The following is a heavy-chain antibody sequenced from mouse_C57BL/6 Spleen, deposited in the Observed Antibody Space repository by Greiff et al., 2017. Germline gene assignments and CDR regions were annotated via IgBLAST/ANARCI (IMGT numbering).Heavy chain of an antibody. V-gene: IGHV1-64*01. D-gene: IGHD2-10*01. J-gene: IGHJ3*01. Sequence: QVQLKESGAELVKPGASVKLSCKASGYTFTSYWMHWVKQRPGQGLEWIGMIHPNSGSTNYNEKFKSKATLTVDKSSSTAYMQLSSLTSEDSAVYYCATYSLAYWGQGTLVTVSA. CDR1: GYTFTSYW. CDR2: IHPNSGST. CDR3: ATYSLAY.